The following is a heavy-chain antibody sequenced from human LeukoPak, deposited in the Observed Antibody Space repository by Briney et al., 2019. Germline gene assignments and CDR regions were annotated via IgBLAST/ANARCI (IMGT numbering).Heavy chain of an antibody. CDR3: ARQESSYGSGSYFDY. Sequence: SETLSLTCTVSGGSISTYYWTWIRQPPGKGLEWIGSISYSGGTYNRPSLEGRVTMSVDTSKNQFSLKLSSVTAADTAVYFCARQESSYGSGSYFDYWGQGILVTVSS. D-gene: IGHD3-10*01. CDR1: GGSISTYY. V-gene: IGHV4-59*08. J-gene: IGHJ4*02. CDR2: ISYSGGT.